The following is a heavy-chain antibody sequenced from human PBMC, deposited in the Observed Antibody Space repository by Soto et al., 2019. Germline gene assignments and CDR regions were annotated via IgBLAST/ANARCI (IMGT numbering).Heavy chain of an antibody. D-gene: IGHD6-19*01. CDR3: ARDGPAVAGTWVYYYYGMDV. V-gene: IGHV4-4*07. J-gene: IGHJ6*02. CDR2: IYTSGST. Sequence: PSETVSLTCTVSGGSISSYYWSWIRQPAGKGLEWIGRIYTSGSTNYNPSLKSRVTMSVDTSKNQFSLKLSSVTAADTAVYYCARDGPAVAGTWVYYYYGMDVWGQGTTVTVSS. CDR1: GGSISSYY.